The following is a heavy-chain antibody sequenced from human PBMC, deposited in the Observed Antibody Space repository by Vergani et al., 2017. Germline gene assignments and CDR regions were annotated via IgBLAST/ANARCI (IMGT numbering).Heavy chain of an antibody. J-gene: IGHJ6*03. D-gene: IGHD2-2*01. CDR2: IYPGDSDT. Sequence: EVELVQSGPEMRKPGAPLKISCKGSGYSFTSYWIGWVRQMPGKGLEWMGSIYPGDSDTRYSPSFQGQVTFSSDKSISTAYLQWSSLKASSTAMYYCARLGGYCSSTSCPPHMDVWGKGTTVTVSS. CDR1: GYSFTSYW. V-gene: IGHV5-51*03. CDR3: ARLGGYCSSTSCPPHMDV.